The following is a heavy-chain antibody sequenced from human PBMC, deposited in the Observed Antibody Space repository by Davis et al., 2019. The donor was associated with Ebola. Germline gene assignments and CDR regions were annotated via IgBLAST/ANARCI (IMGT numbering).Heavy chain of an antibody. V-gene: IGHV4-39*01. CDR2: IYYSGST. D-gene: IGHD3-22*01. J-gene: IGHJ1*01. CDR3: ARQTYYYDSRGHSRAFQH. Sequence: MPSETLSLTCTVSGGSISSSSYYWGWIRQPPGKGLEWIGSIYYSGSTFHNPSLKSRVTISVDTSKNQFSLKLNSVTAADTAVYYCARQTYYYDSRGHSRAFQHWGQGTLVTVSS. CDR1: GGSISSSSYY.